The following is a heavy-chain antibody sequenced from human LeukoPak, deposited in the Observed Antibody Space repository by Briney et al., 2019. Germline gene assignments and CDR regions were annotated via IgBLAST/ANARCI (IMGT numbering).Heavy chain of an antibody. V-gene: IGHV1-69*05. CDR2: IIPIFGTA. D-gene: IGHD2-2*01. J-gene: IGHJ5*02. CDR1: GGTFSSYA. Sequence: ASVKVSCKASGGTFSSYAISWVRQAPGQGLEWMGGIIPIFGTANYAQKFQGRVTMTRNTSISTAYMELSSLRSEDTAVYYCARGPIGHCSSTSCYSWFDPWGQGTLVTVSS. CDR3: ARGPIGHCSSTSCYSWFDP.